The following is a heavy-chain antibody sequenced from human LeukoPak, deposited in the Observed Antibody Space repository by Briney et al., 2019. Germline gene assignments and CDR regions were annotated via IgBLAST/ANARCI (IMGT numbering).Heavy chain of an antibody. D-gene: IGHD2-2*02. CDR2: INWNGGST. J-gene: IGHJ6*03. V-gene: IGHV3-20*04. CDR3: ARAVCSSTSCYTIGYYYYYMDV. Sequence: PGGSLRLSCAASGFTFDDYGMSWVRQAPGKGLEWVSGINWNGGSTGYADSVKGRFTISRGNAKNSLYLQMNSLRAEDTALYYCARAVCSSTSCYTIGYYYYYMDVWGKGTTVTVSS. CDR1: GFTFDDYG.